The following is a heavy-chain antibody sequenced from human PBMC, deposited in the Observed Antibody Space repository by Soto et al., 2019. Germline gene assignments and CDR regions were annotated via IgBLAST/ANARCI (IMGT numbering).Heavy chain of an antibody. J-gene: IGHJ4*02. V-gene: IGHV3-7*01. CDR1: GFSFSSYW. CDR3: ARVIVVVGFDY. Sequence: GGSLRLSCAASGFSFSSYWMSWVRQAPGKGLEWVANIKQDGSEKYYVDSVKGRFTTSRDNAKNSLYLQMNSLRAEDTAVYYCARVIVVVGFDYWGQGTLGTVSS. CDR2: IKQDGSEK. D-gene: IGHD3-22*01.